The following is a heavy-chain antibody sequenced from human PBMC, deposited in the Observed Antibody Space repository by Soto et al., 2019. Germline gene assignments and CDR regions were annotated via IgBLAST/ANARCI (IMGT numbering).Heavy chain of an antibody. CDR3: AKNGQPPYYYYGMDV. Sequence: ASVKVSCKASGYTFNRYGISWVRQAPGQGLEWMGWISGYNGDTNYAQKFQGRVTMTVDTSTTTAFMELTSLTSDDRAVYYCAKNGQPPYYYYGMDVWGQGTTVTVSS. D-gene: IGHD2-8*01. CDR1: GYTFNRYG. J-gene: IGHJ6*02. V-gene: IGHV1-18*01. CDR2: ISGYNGDT.